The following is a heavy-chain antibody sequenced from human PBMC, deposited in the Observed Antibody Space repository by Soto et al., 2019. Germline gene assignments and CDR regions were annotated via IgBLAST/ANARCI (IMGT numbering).Heavy chain of an antibody. D-gene: IGHD4-17*01. Sequence: PSETLSLTCAVYGGSFSGYYGSWIRQPPGKGLEWIGEINHSGSTNYNPSLKSRVTISVDTSKNQFSLKLSSVTAADTAVYYCARGRGGDYYYYYYMDVWGKGTTVTVS. CDR1: GGSFSGYY. CDR3: ARGRGGDYYYYYYMDV. V-gene: IGHV4-34*01. CDR2: INHSGST. J-gene: IGHJ6*03.